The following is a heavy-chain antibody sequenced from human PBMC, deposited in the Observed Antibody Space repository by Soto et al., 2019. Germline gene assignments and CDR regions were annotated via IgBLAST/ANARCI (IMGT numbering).Heavy chain of an antibody. Sequence: GASVKVSCKASGYTFTSYGISWVRQAPGQGLEWMGWISAYNGNTNYAQKLQGRVTMTTDTSTSTAYMELRSLRSDDTAVYYCARAHHYSMVRGVTPGVQGWFDPWGQGTLVTVSS. CDR1: GYTFTSYG. CDR3: ARAHHYSMVRGVTPGVQGWFDP. CDR2: ISAYNGNT. V-gene: IGHV1-18*04. J-gene: IGHJ5*02. D-gene: IGHD3-10*01.